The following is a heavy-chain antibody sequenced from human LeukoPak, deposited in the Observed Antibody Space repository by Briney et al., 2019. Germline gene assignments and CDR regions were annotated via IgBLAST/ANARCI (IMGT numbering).Heavy chain of an antibody. D-gene: IGHD3-22*01. Sequence: GASVKVSCKDSGYTFTSYAMNWVGQAPGEGLEWMGWINTNTGNPTYAQGFTGRMVFSLDTSCSTAYLQISSLKAEDSAVYYCAKNGLGAVVKTDWGQGTLVTVSS. CDR1: GYTFTSYA. CDR2: INTNTGNP. V-gene: IGHV7-4-1*02. J-gene: IGHJ4*02. CDR3: AKNGLGAVVKTD.